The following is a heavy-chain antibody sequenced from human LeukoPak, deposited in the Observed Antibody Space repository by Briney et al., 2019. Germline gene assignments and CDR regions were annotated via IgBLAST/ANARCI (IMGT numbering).Heavy chain of an antibody. Sequence: SETLSLTCTVSGGSISSYYWSWIRQSPRKGLEWIAYIYYTGRTNYNPSLKSRVTISVDTSKNQFSLKLSSVTAADTAVYYCARDRSYNWFDPWGQGTLVTVSS. V-gene: IGHV4-59*01. CDR3: ARDRSYNWFDP. CDR1: GGSISSYY. J-gene: IGHJ5*02. CDR2: IYYTGRT. D-gene: IGHD2-15*01.